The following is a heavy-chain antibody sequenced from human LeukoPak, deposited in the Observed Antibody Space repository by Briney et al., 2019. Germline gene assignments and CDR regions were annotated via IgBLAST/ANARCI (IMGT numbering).Heavy chain of an antibody. CDR3: VRDTLWFGELLRGFDY. D-gene: IGHD3-10*01. Sequence: ASVTVSFKASGYTFTSNGISWVRQAPGQGLEWMGWISGYNGNTNYAQKLQGRVTMTTDTSTSTAYMELRSLRSDDTAVYYCVRDTLWFGELLRGFDYWGQGTLVTVSS. CDR2: ISGYNGNT. CDR1: GYTFTSNG. J-gene: IGHJ4*02. V-gene: IGHV1-18*04.